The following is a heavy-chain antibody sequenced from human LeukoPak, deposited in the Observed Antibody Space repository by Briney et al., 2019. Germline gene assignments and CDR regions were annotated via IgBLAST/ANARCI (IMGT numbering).Heavy chain of an antibody. CDR3: ARGARKGDDYGGFFDY. D-gene: IGHD4-23*01. CDR1: GFTFSTYW. J-gene: IGHJ4*02. Sequence: GGSLRLSCAASGFTFSTYWMTWVRQAPGKGLEWVANIKQDGSEKYYVDSVEGRFTTSRDNAKNSLYLQMNSLRAEDTAVYYCARGARKGDDYGGFFDYWGQGTLVTVSS. V-gene: IGHV3-7*01. CDR2: IKQDGSEK.